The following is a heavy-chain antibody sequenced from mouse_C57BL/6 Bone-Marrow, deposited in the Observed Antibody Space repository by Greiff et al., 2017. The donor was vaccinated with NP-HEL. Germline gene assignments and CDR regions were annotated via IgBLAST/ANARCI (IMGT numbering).Heavy chain of an antibody. D-gene: IGHD2-4*01. V-gene: IGHV1-7*01. Sequence: VKLSCTASGYTFTSYWMHWVKQRPGQGLAWIGNINPSRGYTKYNEKFKDKATLTADKSSSTVYMELSRLTSEDSAVYFCARHGYYDYDAWFAYWGQGTLVTVSA. CDR2: INPSRGYT. CDR1: GYTFTSYW. J-gene: IGHJ3*01. CDR3: ARHGYYDYDAWFAY.